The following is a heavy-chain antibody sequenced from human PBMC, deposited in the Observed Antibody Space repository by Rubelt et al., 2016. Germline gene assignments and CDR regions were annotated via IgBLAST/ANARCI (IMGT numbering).Heavy chain of an antibody. V-gene: IGHV4-59*01. CDR3: ARGPATAYGNLDY. D-gene: IGHD6-13*01. CDR1: GDSIRKYY. CDR2: VFYSGST. Sequence: QVQLQGSGPGLVKPSETLSLTCTVSGDSIRKYYWSWIRQPPGKGPEWIGYVFYSGSTNYNPSLKSRVTLSIDTSTSQFSLRLTSMTAADTAVYYCARGPATAYGNLDYWGQGTLVSVSS. J-gene: IGHJ4*02.